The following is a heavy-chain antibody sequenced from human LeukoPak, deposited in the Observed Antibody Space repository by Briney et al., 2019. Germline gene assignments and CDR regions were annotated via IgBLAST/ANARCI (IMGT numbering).Heavy chain of an antibody. V-gene: IGHV1-3*01. CDR2: INAGNGNT. D-gene: IGHD6-19*01. J-gene: IGHJ4*02. CDR3: ARSDSSGWQKDENFDY. CDR1: RYTFTSYA. Sequence: ASVKVSCKASRYTFTSYAMHWVRQAPGQRLEWMGWINAGNGNTKYSQKFQGRVTITRDTSASTAYMELSSLRSEDTAVYYCARSDSSGWQKDENFDYWGQGTLVTVSS.